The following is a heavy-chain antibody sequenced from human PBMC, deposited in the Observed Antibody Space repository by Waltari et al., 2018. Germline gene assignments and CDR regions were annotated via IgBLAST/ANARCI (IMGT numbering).Heavy chain of an antibody. CDR1: GFIFDNYG. D-gene: IGHD1-26*01. Sequence: QGHLVESGGGVVQPGGSLRLSCAASGFIFDNYGMHWVRQAPGKGLEWLTFLRSYGGKYHYADAVKGRFTTSRDNSKNTLFLQMNSLRPEDTAVYYCTKEGAFGVTDAFDMWGQGTMVAVSS. V-gene: IGHV3-30*02. CDR3: TKEGAFGVTDAFDM. J-gene: IGHJ3*02. CDR2: LRSYGGKY.